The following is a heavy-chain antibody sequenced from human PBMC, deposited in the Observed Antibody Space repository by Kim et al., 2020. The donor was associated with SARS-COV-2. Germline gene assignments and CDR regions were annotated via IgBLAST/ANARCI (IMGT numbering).Heavy chain of an antibody. D-gene: IGHD3-10*01. CDR3: ARVQMVRGAVYYYYGMDV. J-gene: IGHJ6*02. Sequence: SETLSLTCTVSGGSISSYYWSWIRQPPGKGLEWIGYIYYSGSTNYNPSLKSRVTISVDTSKNQFSLKLSSVTAADTAVYYCARVQMVRGAVYYYYGMDVWGQGTTVTVSS. V-gene: IGHV4-59*01. CDR1: GGSISSYY. CDR2: IYYSGST.